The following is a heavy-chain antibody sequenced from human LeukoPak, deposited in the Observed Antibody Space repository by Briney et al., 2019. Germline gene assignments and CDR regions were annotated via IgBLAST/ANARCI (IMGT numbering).Heavy chain of an antibody. Sequence: GGSLRLSCAASGYTFDHYGMSWVRQAPGKGLEWVSGINWNGGSTGYADSVKGRFTISRDNAKNSLYLQMNSLRVEDTALYHCARDSTEHYFYGMDVWGQGTTVTVSS. J-gene: IGHJ6*02. D-gene: IGHD3-3*02. V-gene: IGHV3-20*01. CDR3: ARDSTEHYFYGMDV. CDR2: INWNGGST. CDR1: GYTFDHYG.